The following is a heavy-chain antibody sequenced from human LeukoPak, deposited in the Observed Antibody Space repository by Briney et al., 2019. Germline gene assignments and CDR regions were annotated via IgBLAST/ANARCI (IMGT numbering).Heavy chain of an antibody. CDR2: IVVGSGNT. CDR3: AREDRNGWGSCGDAFDI. J-gene: IGHJ3*02. D-gene: IGHD3-10*01. Sequence: GASVKVSCKASVFTFTTSAMQGVRQARGQSLEGIGCIVVGSGNTNYAQKFKERVTITRDMSTSTAYMELSSQRAEDTAVYYCAREDRNGWGSCGDAFDIWGQGTMVTVSS. CDR1: VFTFTTSA. V-gene: IGHV1-58*02.